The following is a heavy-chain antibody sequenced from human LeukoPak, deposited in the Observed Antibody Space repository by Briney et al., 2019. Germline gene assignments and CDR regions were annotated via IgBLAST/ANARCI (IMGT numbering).Heavy chain of an antibody. J-gene: IGHJ6*02. Sequence: PSGTLSLTCAVSGGSISSSNWWSWVRQPPGKGLEWIGEIYHSGSTNYNPSLKSRVTISVDKSKNQFSLKLSSVTAADTAVYYCARRIGSDPNYYDFWSGYYKYYYYYGMDVWGQGTTVTVSS. D-gene: IGHD3-3*01. CDR2: IYHSGST. V-gene: IGHV4-4*02. CDR3: ARRIGSDPNYYDFWSGYYKYYYYYGMDV. CDR1: GGSISSSNW.